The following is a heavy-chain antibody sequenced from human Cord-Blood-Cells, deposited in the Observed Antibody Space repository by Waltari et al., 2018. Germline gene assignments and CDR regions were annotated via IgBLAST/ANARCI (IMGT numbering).Heavy chain of an antibody. CDR3: ARLIAVAGTSYFDL. Sequence: QVQLQESGPGLVKPSGTLSLTCAVSGGSISSSNWWSWVRQPPGKGLEWIGEISHSGSTNYTPSLKSRVTISVDKSKNQFSLKLSSVTAADTAVYYCARLIAVAGTSYFDLWGRGTLVTVSS. V-gene: IGHV4-4*02. CDR2: ISHSGST. D-gene: IGHD6-19*01. CDR1: GGSISSSNW. J-gene: IGHJ2*01.